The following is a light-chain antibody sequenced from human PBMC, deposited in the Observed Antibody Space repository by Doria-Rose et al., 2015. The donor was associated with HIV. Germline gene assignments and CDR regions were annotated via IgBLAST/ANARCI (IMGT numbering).Light chain of an antibody. V-gene: IGLV1-51*01. CDR2: DSN. CDR3: GTWDDSLSAYV. J-gene: IGLJ1*01. Sequence: AAPGQKVTISCSGSSSNVGKNYVSWYQQLPGTAPKLLIYDSNERLSGIPDRFSGSKSGTSATLGISGLQTGDEADYYCGTWDDSLSAYVFGTGT. CDR1: SSNVGKNY.